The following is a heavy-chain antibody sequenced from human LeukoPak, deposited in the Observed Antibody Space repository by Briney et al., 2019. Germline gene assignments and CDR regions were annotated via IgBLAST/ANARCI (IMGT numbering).Heavy chain of an antibody. J-gene: IGHJ4*02. D-gene: IGHD2-2*01. CDR2: MYYSGGT. CDR1: GGSISSSSHY. CDR3: ARLVRYCSTNSCYPFDY. Sequence: SETLSLTCTVSGGSISSSSHYWVWIRQPPGKGLEWIGSMYYSGGTYYNPSLKSRVTISIDTSRNQFSLKLNSVTAADTAVYYCARLVRYCSTNSCYPFDYWGQGTLVTVSS. V-gene: IGHV4-39*01.